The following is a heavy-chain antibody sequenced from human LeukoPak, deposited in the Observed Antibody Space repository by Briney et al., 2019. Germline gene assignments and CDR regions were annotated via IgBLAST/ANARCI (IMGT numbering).Heavy chain of an antibody. D-gene: IGHD6-13*01. J-gene: IGHJ3*02. Sequence: GGSLRLSCAASGFTFSSYSMNWVRQAPGKGLEWVSSISSSSSYIYYADSVKGRFTISRDNAKNSLYPQMNSLRAEDAAVYYCAREAPDSSSGEPGGAFDIWGQGTMVTVSS. V-gene: IGHV3-21*01. CDR3: AREAPDSSSGEPGGAFDI. CDR1: GFTFSSYS. CDR2: ISSSSSYI.